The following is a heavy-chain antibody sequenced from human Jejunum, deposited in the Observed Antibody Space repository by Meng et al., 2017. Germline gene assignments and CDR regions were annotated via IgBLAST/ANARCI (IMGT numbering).Heavy chain of an antibody. Sequence: GGSLRLSCATSGFTFADFGMSWALQAPGKGLEWLSAISPSGDFTLYADSVKGRFTICRDNSKNPLYFQMNSLRDEDTALYYCAKKLVRGETHAFENWGQGTVVTVSS. J-gene: IGHJ3*02. V-gene: IGHV3-23*01. CDR3: AKKLVRGETHAFEN. CDR1: GFTFADFG. D-gene: IGHD3-10*01. CDR2: ISPSGDFT.